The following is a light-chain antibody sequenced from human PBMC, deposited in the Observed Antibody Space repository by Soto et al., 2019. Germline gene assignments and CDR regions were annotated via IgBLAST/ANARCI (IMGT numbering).Light chain of an antibody. CDR3: ATWDDSLDGYV. J-gene: IGLJ1*01. CDR2: SHN. V-gene: IGLV1-44*01. Sequence: QSVLTQPPSASGTPGQRVTISCSGSSSNIGSNTVNWYQQLPGTAPKLLIYSHNQRPSGVPDRFSVSKSGTSASLAISGLQSEDEADYYCATWDDSLDGYVFGTGTKHNVL. CDR1: SSNIGSNT.